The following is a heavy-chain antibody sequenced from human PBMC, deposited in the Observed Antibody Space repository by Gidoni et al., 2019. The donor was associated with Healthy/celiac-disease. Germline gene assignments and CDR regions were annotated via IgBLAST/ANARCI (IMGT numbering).Heavy chain of an antibody. CDR1: GFAVSSNY. CDR2: IYSGGST. D-gene: IGHD4-17*01. CDR3: ARDRTTVTTVDYGMDV. Sequence: EVQLVESGGGCVQPGGSLRLSCAASGFAVSSNYMSWVRQAPGKGLEWVSVIYSGGSTYYADSVKGRFTISRDNSKNTLYLQMNSLRAEDTAVYYCARDRTTVTTVDYGMDVWGQGTTVTVSS. V-gene: IGHV3-66*01. J-gene: IGHJ6*02.